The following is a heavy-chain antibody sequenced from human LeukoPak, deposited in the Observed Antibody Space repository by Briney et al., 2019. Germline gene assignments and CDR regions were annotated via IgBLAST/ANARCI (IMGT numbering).Heavy chain of an antibody. D-gene: IGHD5-18*01. Sequence: GGSLRLSCTASGFTLGGHDMHWVRHPPGDGLEWVAAVSAGHHASYAGSVKGRFTVSREDAKNFLYLQMNSLRAGDTAVYYGVSEARGYHYTYFDYWGQGTLVTVSS. J-gene: IGHJ4*02. CDR3: VSEARGYHYTYFDY. CDR2: VSAGHHA. CDR1: GFTLGGHD. V-gene: IGHV3-13*01.